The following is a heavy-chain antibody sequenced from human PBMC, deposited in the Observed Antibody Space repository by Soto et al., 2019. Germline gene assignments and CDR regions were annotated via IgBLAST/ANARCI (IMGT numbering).Heavy chain of an antibody. CDR1: GYSFSDYW. V-gene: IGHV5-51*01. CDR2: IYPGDSDT. D-gene: IGHD2-21*01. J-gene: IGHJ5*02. Sequence: GESLKISCKASGYSFSDYWIGWVRQMPGRGLEWMGIIYPGDSDTRYSASFQGQVTISADKSISTTFLQWSSLRASDTPKLYCARRGKYCGTPPCRFDPWGQGTRVTVSS. CDR3: ARRGKYCGTPPCRFDP.